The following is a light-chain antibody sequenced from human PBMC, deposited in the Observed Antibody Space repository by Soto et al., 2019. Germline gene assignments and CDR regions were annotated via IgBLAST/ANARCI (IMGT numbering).Light chain of an antibody. CDR3: QSYDSSLSGYVV. J-gene: IGLJ2*01. Sequence: QSVLTQPPSVSGAPGQRVSISSTGSSSNVGAVYDVHWYQQLPGTAPKLLIYGNSNRPSGVPDRFSGSKSGTSASLAITGLQAEDEADYYCQSYDSSLSGYVVFGGGTKLTVL. CDR2: GNS. V-gene: IGLV1-40*01. CDR1: SSNVGAVYD.